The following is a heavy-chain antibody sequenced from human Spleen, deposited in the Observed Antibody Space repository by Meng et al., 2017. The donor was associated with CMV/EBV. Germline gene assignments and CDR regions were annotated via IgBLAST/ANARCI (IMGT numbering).Heavy chain of an antibody. Sequence: GESLKISCAASGFTFTSYTMTWVRQAPGKGLEWVSSIMNSRSHIYYADSVKGRFTISRDNAKNLLFLQMNSLRVEDTAAYYCARVISRQLAGPFDYWGQGTLVTVSS. D-gene: IGHD6-6*01. J-gene: IGHJ4*02. CDR3: ARVISRQLAGPFDY. CDR1: GFTFTSYT. CDR2: IMNSRSHI. V-gene: IGHV3-21*06.